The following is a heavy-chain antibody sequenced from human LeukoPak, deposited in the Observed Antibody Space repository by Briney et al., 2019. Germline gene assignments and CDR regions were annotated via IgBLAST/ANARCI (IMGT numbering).Heavy chain of an antibody. D-gene: IGHD3-3*01. CDR2: IIPIFGTA. CDR3: ARDSGYDVWSGYCTLLGY. J-gene: IGHJ4*02. V-gene: IGHV1-69*06. CDR1: GGTFTCYA. Sequence: ASVKFSCKASGGTFTCYAISWVRQAPGHGLEWMGRIIPIFGTANYAQKFQGRVTITADKSTSTAYMELRSLRSEDTAVYYSARDSGYDVWSGYCTLLGYRGQGSLVTVSS.